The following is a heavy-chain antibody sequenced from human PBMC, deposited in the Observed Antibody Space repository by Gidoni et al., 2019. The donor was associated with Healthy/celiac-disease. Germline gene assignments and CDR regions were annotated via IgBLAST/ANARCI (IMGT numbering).Heavy chain of an antibody. V-gene: IGHV4-61*01. J-gene: IGHJ4*02. CDR1: GDSVTSANSY. D-gene: IGHD1-26*01. CDR3: ARDLLVGARDYFDY. CDR2: IYYTGST. Sequence: QVQLQESGPGLVQPSETLSLTCTVSGDSVTSANSYWTWIRQPPGKGLEWIGYIYYTGSTNYNPSLKSRVTISVDTSKNQFSLKLNSLTAADTAVYYCARDLLVGARDYFDYWGQGTLVTVSS.